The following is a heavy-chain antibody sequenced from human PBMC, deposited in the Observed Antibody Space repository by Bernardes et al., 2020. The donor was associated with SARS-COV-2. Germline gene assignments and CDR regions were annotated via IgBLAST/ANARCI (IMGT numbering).Heavy chain of an antibody. Sequence: SGPTLVKPTQTLTLTCTFSGFSLSTSGVGVAWIRQSPGKALDWLALIYWNGDKVYRTSLRSRVTITRDTSKNQVVFTMTNMDPVDTATYYCAHRHPDFRGALDYWGQGALVTVSS. CDR3: AHRHPDFRGALDY. J-gene: IGHJ4*02. D-gene: IGHD3-10*01. CDR2: IYWNGDK. V-gene: IGHV2-5*01. CDR1: GFSLSTSGVG.